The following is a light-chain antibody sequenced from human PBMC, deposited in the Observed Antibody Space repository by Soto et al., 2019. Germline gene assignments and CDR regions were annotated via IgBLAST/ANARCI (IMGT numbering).Light chain of an antibody. Sequence: EIVLTQSPGTLSLSPGERATLSCRASQSVSSSFLAWYQQKPGQAPRLLIYATSSTATGIPDRFSGSGSGTDFTLTIHRLEAEDFAVYYCQQYGNSPQTFGQGTKLEVK. V-gene: IGKV3-20*01. J-gene: IGKJ2*01. CDR2: ATS. CDR3: QQYGNSPQT. CDR1: QSVSSSF.